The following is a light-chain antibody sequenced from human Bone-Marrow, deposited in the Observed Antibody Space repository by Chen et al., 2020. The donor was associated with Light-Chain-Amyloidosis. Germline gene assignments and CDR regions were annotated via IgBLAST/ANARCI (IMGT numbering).Light chain of an antibody. CDR1: SSDVGGYNS. J-gene: IGLJ3*02. Sequence: QSALTQPASVSGSPGQSITISCTGTSSDVGGYNSVSCYQQHPGKAPTLMIYDVSNRPSGVSNRFSGSKSGNTASLTISGLQAEDEADYYCSSYTSSSTLDVFGGGTKLTVL. V-gene: IGLV2-14*01. CDR3: SSYTSSSTLDV. CDR2: DVS.